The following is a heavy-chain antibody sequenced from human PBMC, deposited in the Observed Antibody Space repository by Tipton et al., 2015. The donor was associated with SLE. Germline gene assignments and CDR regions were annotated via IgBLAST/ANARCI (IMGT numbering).Heavy chain of an antibody. D-gene: IGHD6-19*01. Sequence: TLSLTCTVSGDSISNYYWSWIRQPPGKGLEWIGYIYPSGITNYNPSLKSRVSISVDTSKNHFSMKLSSVTAADTAVYYCASSASGWFDYWGQGTLVTVSS. CDR2: IYPSGIT. J-gene: IGHJ4*02. V-gene: IGHV4-59*01. CDR3: ASSASGWFDY. CDR1: GDSISNYY.